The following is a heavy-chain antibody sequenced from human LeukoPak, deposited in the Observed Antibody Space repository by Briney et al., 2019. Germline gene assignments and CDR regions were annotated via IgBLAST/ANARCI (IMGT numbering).Heavy chain of an antibody. V-gene: IGHV5-51*01. CDR2: IYPGDSDT. D-gene: IGHD5-24*01. J-gene: IGHJ4*02. Sequence: GESLKISCKGSGYSFASYWIGWVRQMPGKGLKWMGIIYPGDSDTRYSPSFQGQVTISAEKSISTAYLQWSSLKASDTALYYCASRKKGMATAGFDFWGQGTLVTVSS. CDR3: ASRKKGMATAGFDF. CDR1: GYSFASYW.